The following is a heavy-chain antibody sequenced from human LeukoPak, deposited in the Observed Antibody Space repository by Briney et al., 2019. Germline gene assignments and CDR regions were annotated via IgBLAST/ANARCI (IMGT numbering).Heavy chain of an antibody. CDR2: IRYDGSNK. CDR1: GFTFSSYG. Sequence: LSLTCAASGFTFSSYGMHWVRQAPGKGLEWVAYIRYDGSNKYYADSVKGRFTISRDNSKNTLYLQMNSLRAEDTAVYYCAKDGTGRAVAGNWDWFDPGGQGTLVTVST. CDR3: AKDGTGRAVAGNWDWFDP. J-gene: IGHJ5*02. V-gene: IGHV3-30*02. D-gene: IGHD6-19*01.